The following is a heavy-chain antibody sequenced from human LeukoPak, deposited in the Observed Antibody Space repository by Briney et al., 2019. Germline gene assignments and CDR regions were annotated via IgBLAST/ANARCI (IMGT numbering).Heavy chain of an antibody. CDR3: ARDRLGIAVEFDY. CDR2: IYYSGST. CDR1: GGSISSYY. Sequence: SETLSLTCTASGGSISSYYWSWIRQPPGKGLEWIGYIYYSGSTNYNPSLKSRVTISVDTSKNQFSLKLSSVTAADTAVYYCARDRLGIAVEFDYWGQGTLVTVSS. D-gene: IGHD6-19*01. V-gene: IGHV4-59*01. J-gene: IGHJ4*02.